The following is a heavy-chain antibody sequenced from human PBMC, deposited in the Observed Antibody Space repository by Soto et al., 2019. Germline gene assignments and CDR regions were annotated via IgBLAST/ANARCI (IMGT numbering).Heavy chain of an antibody. CDR1: GFTIGSYG. V-gene: IGHV3-33*01. CDR3: VRGPYYGLYYFDS. J-gene: IGHJ4*02. CDR2: LWYDGDDK. D-gene: IGHD3-10*01. Sequence: QVLLVESGGGVVQPGTSLRLSCAASGFTIGSYGMHWVRQAPGKGLEWVAGLWYDGDDKYYGDSVKGRLTISRDNSRNKIYLQMNSLRAEDTAVYYCVRGPYYGLYYFDSWGQGTLVTVSS.